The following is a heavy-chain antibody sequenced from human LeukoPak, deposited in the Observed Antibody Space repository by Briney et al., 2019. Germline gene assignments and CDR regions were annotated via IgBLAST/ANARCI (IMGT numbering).Heavy chain of an antibody. D-gene: IGHD2-2*01. CDR2: IYYSGST. CDR3: ARARRPIVVVPAGRYYFDY. Sequence: SETLSLTCTVSGFSISSGDYYWSWLRQPPGKGLEWIGYIYYSGSTYYNPSLKSLITITVDTSKNQFSLKLSSVTAADTAVYYCARARRPIVVVPAGRYYFDYWGQGTLVTVSS. J-gene: IGHJ4*02. CDR1: GFSISSGDYY. V-gene: IGHV4-30-4*01.